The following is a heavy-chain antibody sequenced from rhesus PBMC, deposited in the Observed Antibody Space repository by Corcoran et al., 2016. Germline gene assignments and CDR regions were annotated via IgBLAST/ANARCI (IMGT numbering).Heavy chain of an antibody. V-gene: IGHV4-127*01. CDR3: TRGGIWTAYYSYALDS. Sequence: QVQLQESGPGLVKPSETLSLTCAVSGYSISRGYGWSWIRQPTGKGLGWIGYIGGSTGRTNYNPSLKSRVSISKDTSKNQFSLKLSSVTAADTAVYYCTRGGIWTAYYSYALDSWGQGVVVTVSS. CDR1: GYSISRGYG. CDR2: IGGSTGRT. D-gene: IGHD3-3*01. J-gene: IGHJ6*01.